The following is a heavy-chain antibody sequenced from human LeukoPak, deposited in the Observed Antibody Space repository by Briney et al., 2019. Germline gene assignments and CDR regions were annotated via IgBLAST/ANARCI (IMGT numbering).Heavy chain of an antibody. CDR2: IYYSGNT. V-gene: IGHV4-59*01. J-gene: IGHJ5*02. Sequence: SETLSLTCTVSGGSISSYYWSWIRQPPGKGLEWIAYIYYSGNTNYNPSLQSRVTISVDTSKNQFSLNLSSVTAADTALYYCARGGSEYCSGGRCYAGWFDPWGQGTLVTVSS. D-gene: IGHD2-15*01. CDR3: ARGGSEYCSGGRCYAGWFDP. CDR1: GGSISSYY.